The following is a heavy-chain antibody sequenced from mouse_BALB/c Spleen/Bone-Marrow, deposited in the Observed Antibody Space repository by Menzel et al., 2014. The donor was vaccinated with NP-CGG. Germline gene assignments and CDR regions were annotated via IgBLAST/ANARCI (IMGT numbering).Heavy chain of an antibody. Sequence: EVKLMESGGGLVKPGGSLKLSCAASGFTFSDYYMYWVRRTPEKRLEWVATISDGGTYTYCPDSVKGRFTISRDNAKNNLYLQMSSLKSEDTAMYYCARDGDYRYAWFAYWGQGTLVTVSA. V-gene: IGHV5-4*02. CDR1: GFTFSDYY. CDR2: ISDGGTYT. J-gene: IGHJ3*01. CDR3: ARDGDYRYAWFAY. D-gene: IGHD2-14*01.